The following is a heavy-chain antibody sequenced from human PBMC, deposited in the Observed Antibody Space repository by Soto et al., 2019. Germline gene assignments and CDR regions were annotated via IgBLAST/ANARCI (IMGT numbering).Heavy chain of an antibody. CDR2: LGAHSDVA. CDR3: ARDSSHSDYNTAFDL. V-gene: IGHV3-23*01. D-gene: IGHD4-4*01. Sequence: EVQLLESGGGLVQPGGSLRLSCVASRFTFSYYAMTWVRQAPGKGLEWVSSLGAHSDVAYYTDSVRGRFTVSRDNSKSTVFLQMNRLSAEDTAVYYCARDSSHSDYNTAFDLWGQGTMVTVSS. J-gene: IGHJ3*01. CDR1: RFTFSYYA.